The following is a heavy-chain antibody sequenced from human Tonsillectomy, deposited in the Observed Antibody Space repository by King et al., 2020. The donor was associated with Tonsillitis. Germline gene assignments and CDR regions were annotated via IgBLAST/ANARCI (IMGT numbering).Heavy chain of an antibody. J-gene: IGHJ3*01. CDR3: ARHSSYCFSGTCYDSFDV. D-gene: IGHD2-21*01. CDR1: GFNLNSFW. V-gene: IGHV3-7*01. CDR2: IKRDGSDE. Sequence: VQLVESGGGLVQPGRSLRLSCAASGFNLNSFWMTWVRQAPGKGLEWVANIKRDGSDEHYVDSVKGRFTISRDNAKNALYLQMNSLRPEDTAVYYCARHSSYCFSGTCYDSFDVWGQGKMVTASS.